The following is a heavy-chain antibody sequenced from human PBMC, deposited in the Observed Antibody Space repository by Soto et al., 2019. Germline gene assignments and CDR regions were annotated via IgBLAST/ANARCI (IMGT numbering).Heavy chain of an antibody. V-gene: IGHV4-34*01. J-gene: IGHJ4*02. Sequence: PSETLSLTCAVYGGSFSGYYWSWIRQPPGKGLEWIGEINHSGSTNYNPSLKSRVTISVDTSKNQFSLKLSSVTAADTAVYYCARGLGNWNYGPPFDYWGQGTLVTVSS. CDR3: ARGLGNWNYGPPFDY. D-gene: IGHD1-7*01. CDR1: GGSFSGYY. CDR2: INHSGST.